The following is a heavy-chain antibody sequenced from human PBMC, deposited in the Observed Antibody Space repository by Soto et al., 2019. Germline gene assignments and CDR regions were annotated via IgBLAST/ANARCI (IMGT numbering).Heavy chain of an antibody. CDR1: GYTFSKSW. J-gene: IGHJ5*02. D-gene: IGHD3-10*01. CDR2: IDPRDSYT. CDR3: ARRNDDAFGIDHP. Sequence: PGESLKISCQTSGYTFSKSWINWVRQMPGRGLEWVGRIDPRDSYTIYSPSFQGRVTISVDKSSTTAYLQWSNLRASDSAIYYCARRNDDAFGIDHPWGQGTLVTVS. V-gene: IGHV5-10-1*01.